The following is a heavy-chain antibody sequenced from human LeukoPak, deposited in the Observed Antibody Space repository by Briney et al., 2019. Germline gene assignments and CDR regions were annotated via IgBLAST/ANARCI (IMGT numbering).Heavy chain of an antibody. CDR2: IYYSGST. J-gene: IGHJ4*02. CDR3: ASSYCTNGVCRKYYFDY. CDR1: GGSISSGNYY. Sequence: SQTLSLTCTVSGGSISSGNYYWSWIRQPAGKGLEWIGRIYYSGSTYYNPSLKSRVTISVDTSKNQFSLKLSSVTAADTAVYYCASSYCTNGVCRKYYFDYWAREPWSPSPQ. V-gene: IGHV4-61*02. D-gene: IGHD2-8*01.